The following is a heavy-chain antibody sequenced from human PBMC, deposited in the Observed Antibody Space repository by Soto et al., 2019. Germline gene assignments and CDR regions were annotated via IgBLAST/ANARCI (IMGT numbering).Heavy chain of an antibody. CDR1: GGSFSGYY. Sequence: SETLSLTCAVYGGSFSGYYWSWIRQPPGKGLEWIGEINHSGSTNYNPSLKSRVTISVDTSKNQFSLKLSSVTAADTAVYYCASDRITIFGVVTDYYYYGMDVWGQGTTVTVS. CDR3: ASDRITIFGVVTDYYYYGMDV. CDR2: INHSGST. V-gene: IGHV4-34*01. D-gene: IGHD3-3*01. J-gene: IGHJ6*02.